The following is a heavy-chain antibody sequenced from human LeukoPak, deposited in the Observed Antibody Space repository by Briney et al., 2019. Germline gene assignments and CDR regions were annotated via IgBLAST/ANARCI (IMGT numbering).Heavy chain of an antibody. D-gene: IGHD3-3*01. CDR1: GFTFSSYA. Sequence: GGSLRLSCAASGFTFSSYAMSWVRQAPGKGLEWVSVIGGSGGGTYYADSVKGRFTISRDNSKNTLYLQMNSLRAEDTAVYYCARDRPPYYDFWSGCFDYWGQGTLVTVSS. CDR2: IGGSGGGT. CDR3: ARDRPPYYDFWSGCFDY. V-gene: IGHV3-23*01. J-gene: IGHJ4*02.